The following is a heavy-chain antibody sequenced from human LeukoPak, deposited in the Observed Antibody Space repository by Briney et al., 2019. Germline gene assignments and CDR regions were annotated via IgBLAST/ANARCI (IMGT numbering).Heavy chain of an antibody. V-gene: IGHV3-7*04. Sequence: GGSLRLSCAASGFTFSSYWMSWVRQAPGKGLEWVANIKQDGSEKYYVDSVKGRFTISRDNARNSLYLQMNSLRAEDTAVYYRARGQGVVYFDYWGQGTLVTVSS. CDR1: GFTFSSYW. CDR3: ARGQGVVYFDY. J-gene: IGHJ4*02. D-gene: IGHD1-1*01. CDR2: IKQDGSEK.